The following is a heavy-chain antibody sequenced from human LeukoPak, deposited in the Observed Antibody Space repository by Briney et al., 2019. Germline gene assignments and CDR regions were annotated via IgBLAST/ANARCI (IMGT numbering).Heavy chain of an antibody. Sequence: GGSLRLSWAASGFTFDDDGMSWVRQAPGQGLEWVSVIDWNGGTTGYADSVKGRFTISRDNAKNSLYLQMNSLRVDDTALYYCTRGGPYRYSSSASCFSDFWGQGTLVTVSS. D-gene: IGHD2-15*01. CDR3: TRGGPYRYSSSASCFSDF. J-gene: IGHJ4*02. CDR2: IDWNGGTT. CDR1: GFTFDDDG. V-gene: IGHV3-20*04.